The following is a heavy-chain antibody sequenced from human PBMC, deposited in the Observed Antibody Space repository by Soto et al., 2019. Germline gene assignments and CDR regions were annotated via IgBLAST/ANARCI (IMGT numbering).Heavy chain of an antibody. V-gene: IGHV3-23*01. J-gene: IGHJ6*02. CDR1: GFTFRAYA. CDR3: AKDFWGCSGTNCPYFSGMDV. CDR2: ISGSGGHT. D-gene: IGHD3-16*01. Sequence: VGSLRLSCAASGFTFRAYAMTWVRQAPGKGLESVSAISGSGGHTYYAVSGKGRFTISRDNSKNPLYLQMNSLRAEDKAEYYSAKDFWGCSGTNCPYFSGMDVWGQGTTVTVSS.